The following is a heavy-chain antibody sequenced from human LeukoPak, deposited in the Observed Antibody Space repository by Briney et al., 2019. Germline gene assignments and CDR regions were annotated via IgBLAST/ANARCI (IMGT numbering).Heavy chain of an antibody. CDR2: IDTDGSST. CDR3: TTDAVAYTQFDY. V-gene: IGHV3-74*01. Sequence: GGSLRLSCAASGFTFSSYWMHWVRQAPGKGLVWVSRIDTDGSSTNYADSVKGRFTISRDNAKNTLYLQMSSLRAEDTAVYYCTTDAVAYTQFDYWGQGTLVTVSS. J-gene: IGHJ4*02. D-gene: IGHD2-2*02. CDR1: GFTFSSYW.